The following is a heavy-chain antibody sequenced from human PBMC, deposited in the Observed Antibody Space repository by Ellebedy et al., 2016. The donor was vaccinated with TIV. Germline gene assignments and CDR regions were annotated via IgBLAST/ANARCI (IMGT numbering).Heavy chain of an antibody. CDR1: GFNFGDYS. CDR3: ANPLEPMGDYFDFAH. J-gene: IGHJ4*02. D-gene: IGHD4-17*01. V-gene: IGHV3-48*01. CDR2: INAGGERI. Sequence: GESLKISCAGSGFNFGDYSMNWVRQAPGKGLEWISYINAGGERIYYADSVKGRFTISRDNSKNTVSLQMNSLRPEDTAVYYCANPLEPMGDYFDFAHWGQGTLVTVSS.